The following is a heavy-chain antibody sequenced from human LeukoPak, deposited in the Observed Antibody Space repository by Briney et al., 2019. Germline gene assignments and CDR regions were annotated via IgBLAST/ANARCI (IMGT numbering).Heavy chain of an antibody. D-gene: IGHD2-2*01. J-gene: IGHJ6*02. CDR2: ISAYNGNT. CDR1: GYTFTSYG. V-gene: IGHV1-18*01. Sequence: ASVKVSCKPSGYTFTSYGISWVRPAPGQGREWMGWISAYNGNTNYAQKLQGRVTMTTDTSTSTAYMELRSLRSDDTGVYYCARGLSIVVVPAAVGEYYYYGMDVWGQGTTVTVSS. CDR3: ARGLSIVVVPAAVGEYYYYGMDV.